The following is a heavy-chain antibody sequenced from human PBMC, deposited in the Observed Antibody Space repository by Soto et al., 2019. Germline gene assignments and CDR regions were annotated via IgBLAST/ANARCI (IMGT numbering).Heavy chain of an antibody. CDR1: GGSISSDDYY. V-gene: IGHV4-30-4*01. J-gene: IGHJ4*02. D-gene: IGHD3-3*01. CDR2: IHDTATT. CDR3: ASQYYDFSSGALDF. Sequence: QVQLQESGPGLVKPSQTLSLTCTVSGGSISSDDYYWSWIRQPPGKGLEWIGDIHDTATTSYSPSLKSRLTLSVATSKNQFSLTFRSVTPADTAVYFCASQYYDFSSGALDFWGQGILVTVSS.